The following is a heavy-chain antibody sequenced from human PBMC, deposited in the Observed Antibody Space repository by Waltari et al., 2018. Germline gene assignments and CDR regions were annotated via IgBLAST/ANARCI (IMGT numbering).Heavy chain of an antibody. J-gene: IGHJ5*02. V-gene: IGHV3-48*04. D-gene: IGHD3-22*01. CDR3: ARDQYDSSEGWFDP. Sequence: EVQLVESGGGLVQPGGSLRLSCAASGFTFSSYSMNWVRQAPGKGLEWVSYISSSSSTIYYADSVKGRFTISRDNAKNSLYLQMNSLRAEDTAVYYCARDQYDSSEGWFDPWGQGTLVTVSS. CDR2: ISSSSSTI. CDR1: GFTFSSYS.